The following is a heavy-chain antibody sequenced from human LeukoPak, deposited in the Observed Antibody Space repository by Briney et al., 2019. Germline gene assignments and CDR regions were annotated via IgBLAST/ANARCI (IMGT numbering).Heavy chain of an antibody. CDR2: INPSGGST. V-gene: IGHV1-46*01. CDR1: GYAFTSYY. Sequence: GASVKVSCKASGYAFTSYYMHWVRQAPGQGLEWMGIINPSGGSTSYAQKFQGRVTMTRDTSTSTVYMELSSLRSEDTAVYYCTRAYNWNPNPDYWGQGTLVTVSS. CDR3: TRAYNWNPNPDY. D-gene: IGHD1-20*01. J-gene: IGHJ4*02.